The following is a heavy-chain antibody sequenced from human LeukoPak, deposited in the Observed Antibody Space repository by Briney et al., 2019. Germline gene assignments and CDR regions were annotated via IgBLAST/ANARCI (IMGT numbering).Heavy chain of an antibody. CDR1: GYTFTSYG. CDR2: ISAYNGNT. J-gene: IGHJ4*02. D-gene: IGHD1-26*01. CDR3: ACRGEVGATSSFSPYFDY. V-gene: IGHV1-18*01. Sequence: ASVKVSCKASGYTFTSYGISWVRRAPGQGLEWMGWISAYNGNTNYAQKLQGRVTMTTDTSTSTAYMELRSLRSDDTAVYYCACRGEVGATSSFSPYFDYWGQGTLVTVSS.